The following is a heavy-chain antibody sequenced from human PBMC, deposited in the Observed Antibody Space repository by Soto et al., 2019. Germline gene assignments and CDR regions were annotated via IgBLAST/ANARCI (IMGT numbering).Heavy chain of an antibody. J-gene: IGHJ3*02. Sequence: QLHLVQSGAVVKKPGASVTVSCSASGYPVTAYYMHWVRQAPGRGLGWMGGINPATGAAKYTQTLQGRVTMTRDTSTSTVFMELSGLTSEDTAVFYCARGGGVGVAGSAAFDMWGQGTLVTVSS. D-gene: IGHD3-3*01. CDR1: GYPVTAYY. CDR3: ARGGGVGVAGSAAFDM. CDR2: INPATGAA. V-gene: IGHV1-2*02.